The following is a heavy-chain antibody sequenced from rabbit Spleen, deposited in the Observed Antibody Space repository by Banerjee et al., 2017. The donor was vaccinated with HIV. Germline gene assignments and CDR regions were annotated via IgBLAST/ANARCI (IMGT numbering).Heavy chain of an antibody. V-gene: IGHV1S40*01. CDR3: ARKVGYSAGGDAWTL. Sequence: QSLEESGGGLVKPGGTLTLTCKASGVSLNDKDVMCWVRQAPGKGLEWIGCISTSNTETWYASWAKGRFTISKTSSTTATLQMTSLTAADTATYFCARKVGYSAGGDAWTLWGPGTLVTVS. J-gene: IGHJ4*01. CDR2: ISTSNTET. CDR1: GVSLNDKDV. D-gene: IGHD7-1*01.